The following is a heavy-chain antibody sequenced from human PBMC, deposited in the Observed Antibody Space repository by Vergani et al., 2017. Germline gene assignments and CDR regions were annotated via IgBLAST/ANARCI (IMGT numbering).Heavy chain of an antibody. Sequence: QMQLQESGPGLVKASETLSLTCTVSGDSIISRSYYWGWIRQPPGKGLEWIGSIYNSGNGDSSSSLKSRVTISADTSKNQFSLRLTSVTAADTAVDYCASGKEYSDSTSQFRGRYFDVWGRGTLVTVPS. V-gene: IGHV4-39*01. D-gene: IGHD1-26*01. CDR1: GDSIISRSYY. CDR2: IYNSGNG. J-gene: IGHJ2*01. CDR3: ASGKEYSDSTSQFRGRYFDV.